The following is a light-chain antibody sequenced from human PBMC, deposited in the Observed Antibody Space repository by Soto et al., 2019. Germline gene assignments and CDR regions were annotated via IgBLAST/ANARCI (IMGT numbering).Light chain of an antibody. CDR1: TSNIGAGYD. V-gene: IGLV1-40*01. CDR2: GNS. CDR3: QSYASSLSGAV. Sequence: QSVLTQSPSVSGAPGHRVTISFTGSTSNIGAGYDVYWYKQLPRTAPKLLMYGNSNRPSGVPERFSGSKSGTSASLAITGLQAEDEADYYCQSYASSLSGAVFGGGTKLTVL. J-gene: IGLJ2*01.